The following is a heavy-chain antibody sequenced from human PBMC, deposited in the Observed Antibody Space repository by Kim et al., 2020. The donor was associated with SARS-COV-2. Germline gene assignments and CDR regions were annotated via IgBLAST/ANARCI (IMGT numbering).Heavy chain of an antibody. CDR3: AKNLPGPTPAFDY. CDR2: ITDSGSTT. J-gene: IGHJ4*02. D-gene: IGHD2-2*01. V-gene: IGHV3-23*01. Sequence: GGSLRLSCAASGFIFSSYAMTWVRQAPMKGLEWVSTITDSGSTTYYADSVKGRFTISRDNSKNTLYLQMNSLRAEDTAIYYCAKNLPGPTPAFDYWGQGTLVSVSP. CDR1: GFIFSSYA.